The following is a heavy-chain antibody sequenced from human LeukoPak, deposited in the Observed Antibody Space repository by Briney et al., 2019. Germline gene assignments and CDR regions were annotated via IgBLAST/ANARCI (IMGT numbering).Heavy chain of an antibody. V-gene: IGHV3-15*07. CDR1: SFTFSNAW. CDR2: IKSKTDGGTT. Sequence: PGGSLRLSCAASSFTFSNAWMNWVRQAPGKGLEWVGRIKSKTDGGTTDYAAPVKGRFTISRDDSKNTLYLQMNSLKTEDTAVYYCTTDSYQTGRVLDYYYGMDVWGQGTTVTVSS. CDR3: TTDSYQTGRVLDYYYGMDV. D-gene: IGHD1-1*01. J-gene: IGHJ6*02.